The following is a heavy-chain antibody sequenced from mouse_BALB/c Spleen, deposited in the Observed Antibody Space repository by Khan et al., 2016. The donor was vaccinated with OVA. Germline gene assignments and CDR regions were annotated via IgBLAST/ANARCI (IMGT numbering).Heavy chain of an antibody. D-gene: IGHD1-2*01. CDR1: GYSITSGYG. CDR2: ISYSGST. Sequence: EVKLEESGPGLVKPSQSLSLTCTVTGYSITSGYGWNWIRQFPENKLEWMGYISYSGSTNYNPSLKSRISITRDTSKNQFFLQLNSVTTEETATYYCARTARIKYWGQGTTLTVSS. CDR3: ARTARIKY. J-gene: IGHJ2*01. V-gene: IGHV3-2*02.